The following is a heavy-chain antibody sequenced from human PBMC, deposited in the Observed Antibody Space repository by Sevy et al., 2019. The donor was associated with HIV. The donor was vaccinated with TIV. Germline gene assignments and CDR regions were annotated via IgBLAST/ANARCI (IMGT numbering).Heavy chain of an antibody. V-gene: IGHV3-23*01. CDR1: GFSFSRYA. D-gene: IGHD5-12*01. J-gene: IGHJ4*02. CDR3: ASLPTPDGGYPYYFDY. Sequence: GGSLRLSCAASGFSFSRYAMKWVRQAPGKGLEWVSSISDSGGSTYYADSVKGRFTISRDNSKNTLYLQMNSLRAEDTAVYYCASLPTPDGGYPYYFDYWGQGTLVTVSS. CDR2: ISDSGGST.